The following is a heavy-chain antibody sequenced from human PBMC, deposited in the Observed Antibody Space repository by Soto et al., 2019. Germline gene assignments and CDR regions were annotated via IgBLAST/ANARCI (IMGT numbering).Heavy chain of an antibody. V-gene: IGHV4-59*01. Sequence: QVQLQESGPGLVKPSETLSLTCTVSGGSISSYYWSWIRQPPGKGLEWIGYIYYSGSTNYNPSLTGRVTISVDTSKNHSSLKLSSVTAADTAVYYCARDYCGGDCYSSYYYGMDVWGQGTTVTVSS. CDR2: IYYSGST. D-gene: IGHD2-21*02. CDR1: GGSISSYY. J-gene: IGHJ6*02. CDR3: ARDYCGGDCYSSYYYGMDV.